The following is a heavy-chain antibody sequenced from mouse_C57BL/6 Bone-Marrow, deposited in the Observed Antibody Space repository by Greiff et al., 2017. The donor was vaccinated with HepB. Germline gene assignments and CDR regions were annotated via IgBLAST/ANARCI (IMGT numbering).Heavy chain of an antibody. CDR3: ARSVYYGSSYERFAY. CDR1: GYTFTSYG. D-gene: IGHD1-1*01. Sequence: VQLQQSGAELARPGASVKLSCKASGYTFTSYGISWVKQRTGQGLEWIGEIYPRSGNTYYNEKFKGKATLTADKSSSTAYMELRSLTSEDSAVYFCARSVYYGSSYERFAYWCQGTLVIVSA. J-gene: IGHJ3*01. CDR2: IYPRSGNT. V-gene: IGHV1-81*01.